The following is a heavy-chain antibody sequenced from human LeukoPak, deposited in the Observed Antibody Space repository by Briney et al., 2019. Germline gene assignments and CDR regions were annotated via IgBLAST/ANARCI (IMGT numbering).Heavy chain of an antibody. CDR2: ISYSGTT. CDR1: GGSFSSYY. Sequence: PSETLSLTCTVSGGSFSSYYWNWIRQPPGKGLEWIGYISYSGTTNYNPSLKSRVTISVDTSKKQFSLKLTSATAADTAVYYCARGDDYKSTLFDYWGQGTLVTVSS. D-gene: IGHD5-12*01. CDR3: ARGDDYKSTLFDY. V-gene: IGHV4-59*01. J-gene: IGHJ4*02.